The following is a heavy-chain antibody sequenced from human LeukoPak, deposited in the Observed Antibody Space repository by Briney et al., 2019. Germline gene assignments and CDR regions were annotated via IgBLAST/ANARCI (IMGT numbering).Heavy chain of an antibody. Sequence: ASVKVSCKASGYTFTSYAMNWVRQAPGQGLEWMGWISTNTGNPTYAQGFTGRFVFSLDTSVSTACLQISSLKAEDTAVYYCARGISGYNSGELSHPHWGQGTLVTVSS. J-gene: IGHJ4*02. D-gene: IGHD3-16*02. CDR2: ISTNTGNP. CDR3: ARGISGYNSGELSHPH. V-gene: IGHV7-4-1*02. CDR1: GYTFTSYA.